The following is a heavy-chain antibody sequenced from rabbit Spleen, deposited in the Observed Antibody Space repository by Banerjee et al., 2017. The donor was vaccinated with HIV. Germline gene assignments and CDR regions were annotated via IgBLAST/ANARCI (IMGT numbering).Heavy chain of an antibody. D-gene: IGHD8-1*01. CDR2: IAGSSSDFT. Sequence: QSLEESGGGLVQPEGSLALICKASGFSFSSSDYICWVRQAPGKGLEWISCIAGSSSDFTYSATWAKGRFTISKTSSTTVTLQMTSLTVADTATYFCARDTGSSFSSYGMDLWGPGTLVTVS. CDR1: GFSFSSSDY. CDR3: ARDTGSSFSSYGMDL. J-gene: IGHJ6*01. V-gene: IGHV1S40*01.